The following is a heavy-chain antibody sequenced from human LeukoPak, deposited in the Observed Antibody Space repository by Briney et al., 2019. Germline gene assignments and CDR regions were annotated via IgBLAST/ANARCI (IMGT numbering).Heavy chain of an antibody. Sequence: SETLSLTCTVSGDSISSYYWSWIRQPPGKGLEWIGYIYYSGSTNNNPSLKTRVTISLDTSKNQFSLKLTSVTSADTAVYYCARVNRSSGWSFDYWGQGTQVAVSS. V-gene: IGHV4-59*01. CDR3: ARVNRSSGWSFDY. J-gene: IGHJ4*02. CDR1: GDSISSYY. D-gene: IGHD6-19*01. CDR2: IYYSGST.